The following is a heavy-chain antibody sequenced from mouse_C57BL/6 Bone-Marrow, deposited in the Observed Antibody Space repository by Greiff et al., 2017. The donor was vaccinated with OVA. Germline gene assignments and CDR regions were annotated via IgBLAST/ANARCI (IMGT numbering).Heavy chain of an antibody. J-gene: IGHJ1*03. CDR2: INPGRGGT. CDR1: GYAFTNYL. CDR3: ARYGSRPWYFEV. Sequence: VKLVESGAELVRPGTSVKVSCKASGYAFTNYLIEWVKQRPGQGLEWIGVINPGRGGTNYNEKFKGKATLTADKSSSTAYMQLSSLTSEDSAVLCWARYGSRPWYFEVWGTGTKVTVSS. V-gene: IGHV1-54*01. D-gene: IGHD1-1*01.